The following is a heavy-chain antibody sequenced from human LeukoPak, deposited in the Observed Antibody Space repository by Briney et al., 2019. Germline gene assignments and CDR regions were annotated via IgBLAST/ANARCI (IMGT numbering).Heavy chain of an antibody. Sequence: GESLQISCKASGYQFSNFWIGWVRQMPGKGLEWMGIIYSGDSETRYSPSFQGQVTISADKSISTAYLQWSSLKASDTAMYYCASLVSNSADYWGQGTLVTVSS. CDR3: ASLVSNSADY. V-gene: IGHV5-51*01. CDR2: IYSGDSET. CDR1: GYQFSNFW. J-gene: IGHJ4*02. D-gene: IGHD4-11*01.